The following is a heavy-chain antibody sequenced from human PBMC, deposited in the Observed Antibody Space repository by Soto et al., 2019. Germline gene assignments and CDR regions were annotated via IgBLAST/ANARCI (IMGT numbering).Heavy chain of an antibody. CDR2: INSGGSGT. D-gene: IGHD2-15*01. CDR3: ARVGHRTLLQYGMDV. Sequence: ETLSLTCSVSGASISSYYYTWVRQVPGKGLVWVSRINSGGSGTSYADSVKGRFTISRDSAKNTVYLQMNNLRVEDTAVYFCARVGHRTLLQYGMDVWGQGTTVTV. V-gene: IGHV3-74*01. J-gene: IGHJ6*02. CDR1: GASISSYY.